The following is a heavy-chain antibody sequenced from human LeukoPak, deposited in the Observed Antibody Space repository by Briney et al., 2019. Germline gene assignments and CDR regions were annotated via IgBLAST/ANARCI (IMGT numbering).Heavy chain of an antibody. CDR1: GGSISSYY. Sequence: SETLSLTCTVSGGSISSYYWSGIREPTGKGLEWIVYIYHSGGTNYTPSLKSRVTISVDTSKNQFSLKLSSVTAADTAVYYCAREYTEVFDYWGQGTLVTVSS. D-gene: IGHD1-1*01. V-gene: IGHV4-59*01. CDR3: AREYTEVFDY. J-gene: IGHJ4*02. CDR2: IYHSGGT.